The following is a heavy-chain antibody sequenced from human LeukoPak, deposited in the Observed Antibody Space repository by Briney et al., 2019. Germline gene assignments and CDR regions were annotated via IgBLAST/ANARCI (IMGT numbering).Heavy chain of an antibody. Sequence: SETLSLTCTVSGGSISSYYWSWIRQPPGKGLEWIGYIYYSGSTNYNPSLKSRVTISADTSKNQFSLKLSSVTAADTAVYYCARVHSSSWYKGGYYYYYMDVWGKGTTVTVSS. V-gene: IGHV4-59*01. D-gene: IGHD6-13*01. CDR2: IYYSGST. CDR1: GGSISSYY. J-gene: IGHJ6*03. CDR3: ARVHSSSWYKGGYYYYYMDV.